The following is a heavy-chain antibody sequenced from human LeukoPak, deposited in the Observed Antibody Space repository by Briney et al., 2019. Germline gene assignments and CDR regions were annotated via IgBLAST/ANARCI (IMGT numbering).Heavy chain of an antibody. J-gene: IGHJ6*03. D-gene: IGHD3-10*01. CDR1: GFTFSDYY. CDR3: AKRVYGVRGVIRPYYMDV. V-gene: IGHV3-11*04. Sequence: PGGSLRLSCAASGFTFSDYYMSWIRQAPGKGLEWVSYISSSGSTIYYADSVKGRFTISRDNATNSLYLQMNSLRAEDTAMYYCAKRVYGVRGVIRPYYMDVWGKGTTVTVSS. CDR2: ISSSGSTI.